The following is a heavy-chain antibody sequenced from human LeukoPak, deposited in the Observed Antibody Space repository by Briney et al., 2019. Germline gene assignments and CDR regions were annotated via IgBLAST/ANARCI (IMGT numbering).Heavy chain of an antibody. CDR3: ATKVESYYYGSGSYYNS. D-gene: IGHD3-10*01. Sequence: ASVKVSCKASGYTFTSYDINWVRQATGQGLEWMGWMNPNSGNTGYAQKFQGRVTMTRNTSISTAYMELSSLRSEDTAVYHCATKVESYYYGSGSYYNSWGQGTLVTVSS. CDR2: MNPNSGNT. CDR1: GYTFTSYD. J-gene: IGHJ4*02. V-gene: IGHV1-8*01.